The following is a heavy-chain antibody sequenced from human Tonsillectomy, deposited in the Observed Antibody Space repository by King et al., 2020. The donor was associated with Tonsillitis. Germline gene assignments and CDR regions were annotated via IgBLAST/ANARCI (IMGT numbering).Heavy chain of an antibody. CDR1: GFTFSSYG. D-gene: IGHD6-19*01. CDR3: AKDCGASSGWFYGGNRRFDY. Sequence: MQLVQSGGGVVQPGGSLRLSCAASGFTFSSYGMHWVRQAPGKGLEWVAFIRYDGSNKYYADSVKGRFTISRDNSKNTLYLQMNSLRAEDTAVYYCAKDCGASSGWFYGGNRRFDYWGQGTLVTVSS. J-gene: IGHJ4*02. V-gene: IGHV3-30*02. CDR2: IRYDGSNK.